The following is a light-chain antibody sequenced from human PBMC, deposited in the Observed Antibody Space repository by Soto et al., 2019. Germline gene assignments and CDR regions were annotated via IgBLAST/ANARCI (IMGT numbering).Light chain of an antibody. CDR2: GTS. Sequence: EIVLTQSPGTLSLSPGERATLSCRASQSVSSSYLAWYQQKPGQAPRLLIYGTSSRATGIPDRFSGSGSGTDFTLTISRLEPAVYFCQHYGGSPLVTFGQGTRLEIK. J-gene: IGKJ5*01. V-gene: IGKV3-20*01. CDR1: QSVSSSY. CDR3: QHYGGSPLVT.